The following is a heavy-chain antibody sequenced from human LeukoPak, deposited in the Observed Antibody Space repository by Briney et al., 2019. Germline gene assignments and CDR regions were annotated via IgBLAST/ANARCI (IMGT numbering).Heavy chain of an antibody. D-gene: IGHD3-9*01. V-gene: IGHV3-30*04. CDR2: ISYDGSSK. Sequence: GRSLRLSCAASGFTFSSYAMHWVRQAPGKGLEWVAVISYDGSSKYYADSVKGRFTISRDNSKNTLYLQMNSLRAEDTAVYYCARGFRSPYYDILTGYYIGEAIDYWGQGTLVTVSS. CDR3: ARGFRSPYYDILTGYYIGEAIDY. J-gene: IGHJ4*02. CDR1: GFTFSSYA.